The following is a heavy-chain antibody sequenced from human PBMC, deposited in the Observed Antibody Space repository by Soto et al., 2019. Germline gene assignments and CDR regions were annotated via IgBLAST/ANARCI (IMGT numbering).Heavy chain of an antibody. V-gene: IGHV3-21*01. D-gene: IGHD3-10*01. CDR2: ISSSSSYI. J-gene: IGHJ6*03. Sequence: EVQLVESGGGLVKPGGSLRLSCAASGFTFSSSSMNWVRQAPGKGLEWVSSISSSSSYIYYADSVKGRFTISRDNAKNSLYLQINSLRAEDTPVYYCARDRGVSSYSRSLYNYYYMDVWGKGTTVTVSS. CDR3: ARDRGVSSYSRSLYNYYYMDV. CDR1: GFTFSSSS.